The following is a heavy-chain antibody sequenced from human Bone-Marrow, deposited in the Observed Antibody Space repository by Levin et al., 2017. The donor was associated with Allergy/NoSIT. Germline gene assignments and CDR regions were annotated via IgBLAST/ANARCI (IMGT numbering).Heavy chain of an antibody. V-gene: IGHV3-30*03. CDR1: GFTFSSYA. J-gene: IGHJ5*02. Sequence: GGSLRLSCAASGFTFSSYAMHWVRQAPGKGLEWVGHILYDGSKQYYADSVKARFTISRDNSKNTMYLQMDSLRADDTAIYYCARDHYGLNWFDPWGQGTLVTVSS. CDR3: ARDHYGLNWFDP. CDR2: ILYDGSKQ. D-gene: IGHD3-10*01.